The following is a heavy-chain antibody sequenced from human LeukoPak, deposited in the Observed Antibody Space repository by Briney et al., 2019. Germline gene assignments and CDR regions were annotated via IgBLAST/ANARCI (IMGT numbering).Heavy chain of an antibody. J-gene: IGHJ5*01. Sequence: SETLSLTCTVSGGSIHSYYWSWIRQPPGKGLEWIGYIYYSGSTNYNTSLKSRVTISVDTSKNQFSLKLRSVTAADTAVYYCARHATTYRLNWFDSWGQGTLVTVSS. V-gene: IGHV4-59*08. CDR1: GGSIHSYY. CDR2: IYYSGST. CDR3: ARHATTYRLNWFDS. D-gene: IGHD2/OR15-2a*01.